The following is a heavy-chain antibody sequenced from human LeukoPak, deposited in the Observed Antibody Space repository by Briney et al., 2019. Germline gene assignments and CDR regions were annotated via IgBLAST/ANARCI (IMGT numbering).Heavy chain of an antibody. V-gene: IGHV1-69*05. CDR3: ARAKGCTNGVCFHYYYYMDV. D-gene: IGHD2-8*01. Sequence: GASVKVSCKASGGTFSSYAISWVRQAPGQGLEWMGGIIPIFGTANYAQKFQGRVTITRNTSISTAYMELSSLRSEDTAVYYCARAKGCTNGVCFHYYYYMDVWGKGTTVTVSS. CDR1: GGTFSSYA. J-gene: IGHJ6*03. CDR2: IIPIFGTA.